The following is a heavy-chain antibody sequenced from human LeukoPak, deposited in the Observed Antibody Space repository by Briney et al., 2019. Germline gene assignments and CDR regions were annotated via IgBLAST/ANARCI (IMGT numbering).Heavy chain of an antibody. D-gene: IGHD2-2*01. V-gene: IGHV1-2*02. J-gene: IGHJ5*02. CDR1: GYTFTGYY. CDR2: INPNSGGT. Sequence: ASVKVSCKASGYTFTGYYMHWVRQAPGQGLEWMGWINPNSGGTNYAQKFQGRVTMTRDTSISTAYMELSRLRSDDTAVYYCAREEGGCSSTSCYVKFDPWGQGTLVTVSS. CDR3: AREEGGCSSTSCYVKFDP.